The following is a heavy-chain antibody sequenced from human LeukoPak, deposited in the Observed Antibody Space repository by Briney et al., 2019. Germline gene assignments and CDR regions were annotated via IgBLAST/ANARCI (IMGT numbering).Heavy chain of an antibody. V-gene: IGHV4-4*07. CDR2: IYTSGST. J-gene: IGHJ4*02. CDR1: GGSISSYY. D-gene: IGHD3-22*01. CDR3: ARDRSYYDSSGSIFDY. Sequence: SETLSLTCTVSGGSISSYYWSWIRQPAGKGLEWIGRIYTSGSTNYNPSLKSRVTMSVDTSKNQFSLKLSSVTAADTAVYYCARDRSYYDSSGSIFDYWGQGTLVTVSS.